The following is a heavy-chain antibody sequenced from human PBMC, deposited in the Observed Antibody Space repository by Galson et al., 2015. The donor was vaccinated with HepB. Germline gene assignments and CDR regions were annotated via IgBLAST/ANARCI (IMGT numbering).Heavy chain of an antibody. D-gene: IGHD5-12*01. CDR3: ARVVARRYYYYGMDV. CDR2: IIPIFGTA. V-gene: IGHV1-69*13. Sequence: SVKVSCKASGGTFSSYAISWVRQAPGQGLEWMGGIIPIFGTANYAQKFQGRVTITADESTSTAYLELSSLRSEDTAVYYCARVVARRYYYYGMDVWGQGTTVTVSS. J-gene: IGHJ6*02. CDR1: GGTFSSYA.